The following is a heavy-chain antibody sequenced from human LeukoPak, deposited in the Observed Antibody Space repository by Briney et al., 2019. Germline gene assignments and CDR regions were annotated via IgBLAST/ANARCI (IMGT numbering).Heavy chain of an antibody. D-gene: IGHD3-10*01. CDR2: INPNSGGT. Sequence: ASVKVSCKASGYTFTVYYMHWVRQAPGQGLEWMGWINPNSGGTNYAQKFQGRVTMTRDTSISTAYMELSRLRSDDTAVYYCARWALLWFGELSARGNWFDPWGQGTLVTVSS. CDR3: ARWALLWFGELSARGNWFDP. V-gene: IGHV1-2*02. CDR1: GYTFTVYY. J-gene: IGHJ5*02.